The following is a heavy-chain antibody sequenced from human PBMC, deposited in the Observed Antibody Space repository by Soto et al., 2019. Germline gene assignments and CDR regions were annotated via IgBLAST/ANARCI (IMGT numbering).Heavy chain of an antibody. CDR3: ASMYSSSSLLSSPSDY. J-gene: IGHJ4*02. D-gene: IGHD6-6*01. Sequence: QVQLQESGPGLVKPSQTLSLTCTVSGGSISSGDYYWSWIRQPPGKGLEWIGYIYYSGSTYYNPSLKRRVTISVDTSKNQFSLKLSSVTAADTAVYYCASMYSSSSLLSSPSDYWGQGTLVTVSS. CDR1: GGSISSGDYY. V-gene: IGHV4-30-4*01. CDR2: IYYSGST.